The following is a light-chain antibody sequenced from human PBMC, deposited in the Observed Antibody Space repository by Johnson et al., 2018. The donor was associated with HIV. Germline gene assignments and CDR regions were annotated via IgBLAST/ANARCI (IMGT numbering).Light chain of an antibody. J-gene: IGLJ1*01. CDR3: ATWDRSLTIGGV. Sequence: QSVLTQPPSVSAAPGQKVTISCSGSSSNIGNNYVSWYQQLPGTAPKLLIYDNDKRPSGIPDRFSGSKSGTSATLGITGLQTGDEADYYCATWDRSLTIGGVFGRGTEVTVL. CDR1: SSNIGNNY. V-gene: IGLV1-51*01. CDR2: DND.